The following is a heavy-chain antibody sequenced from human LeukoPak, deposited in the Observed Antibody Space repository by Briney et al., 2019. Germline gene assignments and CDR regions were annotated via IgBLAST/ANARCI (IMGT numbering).Heavy chain of an antibody. J-gene: IGHJ4*02. CDR2: IYSDGST. V-gene: IGHV3-66*02. CDR3: AKVGTNFLRYHFDS. CDR1: GFTVNTNY. Sequence: GGSLRLSCAASGFTVNTNYMNWVRQAPGKGLEWVSLIYSDGSTYYADSVKGRFTISRDNSKNTLYLQMNSLSAEDTAVYYCAKVGTNFLRYHFDSWGRGTLVTVSS. D-gene: IGHD1-26*01.